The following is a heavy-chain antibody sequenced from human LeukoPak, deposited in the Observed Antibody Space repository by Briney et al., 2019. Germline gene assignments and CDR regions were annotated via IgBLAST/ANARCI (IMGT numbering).Heavy chain of an antibody. V-gene: IGHV4-34*01. Sequence: DPSETLSLTCAVYGGSFSGYYWVWIRQSPGKGLEWIGSIYRSGSTNYNPSLKSRVTISVDTSNNQFSLKVSSVTAADTAVYYCARGDCSSTICYSPMDVWGKGTTVTVSS. CDR3: ARGDCSSTICYSPMDV. CDR2: IYRSGST. J-gene: IGHJ6*03. D-gene: IGHD2-2*01. CDR1: GGSFSGYY.